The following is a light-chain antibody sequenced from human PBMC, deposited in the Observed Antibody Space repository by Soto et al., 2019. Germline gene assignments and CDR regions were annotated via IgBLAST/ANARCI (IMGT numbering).Light chain of an antibody. CDR3: QQVKSYPRT. CDR2: EES. CDR1: QAITNN. V-gene: IGKV1-9*01. J-gene: IGKJ4*01. Sequence: DIHLTQSPSSLSASVGDRVTITCRASQAITNNLAWYQQKPGNPPRLLIYEESTLHGGVPSRFSGRKVGTQFILTIGSLQPEDFATYYCQQVKSYPRTFGGGTKVEIK.